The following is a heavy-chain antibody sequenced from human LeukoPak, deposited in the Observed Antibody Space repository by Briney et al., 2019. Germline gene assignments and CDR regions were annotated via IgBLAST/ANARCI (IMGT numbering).Heavy chain of an antibody. V-gene: IGHV1-69*13. CDR1: GGTFANYA. CDR2: IIPIFGTG. D-gene: IGHD3-3*01. Sequence: SVTVSCKASGGTFANYAISWVRKAPGQGLEWMGGIIPIFGTGHSAQKFQGRLTITADESTRTTYMELSSLRSDDTAVYYCAKGHDDFRQFDFWGQGTLVIVSS. CDR3: AKGHDDFRQFDF. J-gene: IGHJ4*02.